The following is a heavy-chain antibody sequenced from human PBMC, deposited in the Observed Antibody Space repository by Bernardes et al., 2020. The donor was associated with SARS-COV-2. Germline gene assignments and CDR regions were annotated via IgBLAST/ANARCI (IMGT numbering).Heavy chain of an antibody. CDR2: IKQDGSEK. Sequence: GGSLRLSCAASGFTFSSYWMSWVRQAPGKGLEWVANIKQDGSEKYYVDSVKGRFTISRDNAKNSLYLQMNSMRAEDTAVYYCASGGITMIVVDLDYWGQGTLVTVSS. V-gene: IGHV3-7*01. CDR3: ASGGITMIVVDLDY. J-gene: IGHJ4*02. CDR1: GFTFSSYW. D-gene: IGHD3-22*01.